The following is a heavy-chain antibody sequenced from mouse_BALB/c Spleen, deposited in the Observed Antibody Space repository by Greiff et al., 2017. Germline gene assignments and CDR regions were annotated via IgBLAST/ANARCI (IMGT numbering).Heavy chain of an antibody. CDR1: GYAFTSYW. CDR2: IYPGSGST. J-gene: IGHJ3*01. Sequence: LQQPGSELVRPGASVKLSCKASGYAFTSYWMHWVKQRPGQGLEWIGNIYPGSGSTNYDEKFKSKATLTVDTSSSTAYMQLSSLTSEDSAVYYCYGYDGGFAYWGQGTLVTVSA. D-gene: IGHD2-2*01. CDR3: YGYDGGFAY. V-gene: IGHV1S22*01.